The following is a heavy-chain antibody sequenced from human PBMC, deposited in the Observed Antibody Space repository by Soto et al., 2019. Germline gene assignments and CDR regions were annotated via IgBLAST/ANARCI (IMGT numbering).Heavy chain of an antibody. CDR1: GGTFSGYA. CDR3: ARVSSSWYKDYFDY. Sequence: QVQLVQSGAEVKKPGSSVKVSCKASGGTFSGYAIIWVRQAPGHGLEWMGGIIPIFGTANYAQKFQGRVTITADESTSTAYMELSSLRSADTAVYYCARVSSSWYKDYFDYWGQGTLVTVSS. V-gene: IGHV1-69*12. D-gene: IGHD6-13*01. J-gene: IGHJ4*02. CDR2: IIPIFGTA.